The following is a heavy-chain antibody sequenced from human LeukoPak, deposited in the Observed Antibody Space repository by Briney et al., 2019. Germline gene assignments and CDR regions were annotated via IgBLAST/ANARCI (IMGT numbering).Heavy chain of an antibody. Sequence: ASVKVSCKASGGTFSSYAISWVRQAPGQGLEWMGRIIPILGIANYAQKFQGRVTITADKSTSTAYMELSSLRSEDTAVYYCARDVPGYLDFDYWGQGTLVTVSS. D-gene: IGHD3-9*01. CDR1: GGTFSSYA. CDR3: ARDVPGYLDFDY. J-gene: IGHJ4*02. CDR2: IIPILGIA. V-gene: IGHV1-69*04.